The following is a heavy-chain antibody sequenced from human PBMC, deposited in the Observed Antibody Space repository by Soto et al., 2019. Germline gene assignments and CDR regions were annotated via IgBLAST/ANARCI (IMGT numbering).Heavy chain of an antibody. CDR1: GGSFSAYY. CDR3: ARAGGLGAVAVDY. Sequence: SETLCLTCAVYGGSFSAYYWTWIRQPPGTGLEWIGQINHSGSTNYNPSLKSRVTISVDTSKNQFSLKLTSVTAADTAVYYCARAGGLGAVAVDYWGQGTLVTGSS. D-gene: IGHD6-19*01. J-gene: IGHJ4*02. V-gene: IGHV4-34*01. CDR2: INHSGST.